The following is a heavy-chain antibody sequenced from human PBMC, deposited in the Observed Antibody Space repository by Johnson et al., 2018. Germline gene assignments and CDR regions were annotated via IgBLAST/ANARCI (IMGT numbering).Heavy chain of an antibody. V-gene: IGHV3-66*01. CDR3: ARDGRLVNGVQWGHDAFDI. J-gene: IGHJ3*02. CDR1: GFTVSSNY. D-gene: IGHD7-27*01. Sequence: VQLVESGGGLVQXGGSLRLSCAASGFTVSSNYMSWVRQAPGKGLEWVSVIYSGGSTYYAASVKGRFTIPRDNSKNPLYLQMNSLRAEDTGGYDSARDGRLVNGVQWGHDAFDIWGQGTMVTVSS. CDR2: IYSGGST.